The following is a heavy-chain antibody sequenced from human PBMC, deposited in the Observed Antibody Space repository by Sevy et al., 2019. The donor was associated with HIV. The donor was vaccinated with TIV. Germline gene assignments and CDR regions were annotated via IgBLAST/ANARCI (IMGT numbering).Heavy chain of an antibody. D-gene: IGHD3-22*01. Sequence: GGSLRLSCAVSGFMFDAYAMHWVRQSPGKGLEWVSSISWNGENMGYADFVKGRFTISRDNANKSLYLQMNCLRVEDTAFVYCVKGMDSAGKYVNFDSWGQGTLVTVSS. CDR2: ISWNGENM. J-gene: IGHJ4*02. CDR1: GFMFDAYA. V-gene: IGHV3-9*01. CDR3: VKGMDSAGKYVNFDS.